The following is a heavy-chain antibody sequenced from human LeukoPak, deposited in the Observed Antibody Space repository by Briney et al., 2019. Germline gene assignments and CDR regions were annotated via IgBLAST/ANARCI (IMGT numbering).Heavy chain of an antibody. V-gene: IGHV3-7*04. CDR2: IKQDGSEK. Sequence: GESLKISCKGSGFTFSSYWMSWVRQAPGKGLEWVANIKQDGSEKYYVDSVKGRFTISRDNAKNSLYLQMNSLRAEDTAVYYCARDLDYLDYWGQGTLVTVSS. CDR3: ARDLDYLDY. CDR1: GFTFSSYW. J-gene: IGHJ4*02.